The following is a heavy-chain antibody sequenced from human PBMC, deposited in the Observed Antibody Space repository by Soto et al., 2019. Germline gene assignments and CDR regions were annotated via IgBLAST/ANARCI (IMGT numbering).Heavy chain of an antibody. V-gene: IGHV3-33*01. D-gene: IGHD6-19*01. J-gene: IGHJ4*02. Sequence: QVQLVESGGGVVQPGRSLRLSCAASGFTFSSYGMHWVRQAPGTGLEWVAVIWYDGDTKYHADSVEGRFTISSDNSKNTLYLQMNSLRAEDTAVYYCARGGSSAWQPYYFDYWGQGTLVTVSS. CDR1: GFTFSSYG. CDR2: IWYDGDTK. CDR3: ARGGSSAWQPYYFDY.